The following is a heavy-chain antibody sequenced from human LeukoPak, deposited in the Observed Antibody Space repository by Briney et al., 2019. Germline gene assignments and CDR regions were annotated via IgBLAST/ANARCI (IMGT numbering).Heavy chain of an antibody. CDR2: MNPNSGNT. D-gene: IGHD1-26*01. Sequence: KPGASVKVSCKASGYTFTSYDINWVRQATGQGLEWMGWMNPNSGNTGYAQKFQGRVTITRNTSISTAYMELSSLRSEDTAVYYCARGQVGRLDTTFDYWGQGTLVTVSS. V-gene: IGHV1-8*03. CDR3: ARGQVGRLDTTFDY. J-gene: IGHJ4*02. CDR1: GYTFTSYD.